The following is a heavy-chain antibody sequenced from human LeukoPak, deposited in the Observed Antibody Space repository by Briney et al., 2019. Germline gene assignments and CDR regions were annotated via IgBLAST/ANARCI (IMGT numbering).Heavy chain of an antibody. J-gene: IGHJ4*02. CDR2: ISGSGDTT. CDR3: AKEPLYYY. Sequence: GGSLRLSCAASRFTFSSYTMSWVRQAPGKGLEWFPAISGSGDTTYHADSVKGRFTISRDNSKNTLYLQMNSLRAEDTAVYYCAKEPLYYYWGQGTLVTVSS. V-gene: IGHV3-23*01. CDR1: RFTFSSYT. D-gene: IGHD2-21*01.